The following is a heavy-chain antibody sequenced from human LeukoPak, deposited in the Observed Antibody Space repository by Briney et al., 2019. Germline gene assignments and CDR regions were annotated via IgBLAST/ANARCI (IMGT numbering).Heavy chain of an antibody. CDR1: GFTFTMFG. CDR2: IDARSGIV. V-gene: IGHV3-48*01. CDR3: ARTYDFGRGPPGDAFDN. Sequence: GGSLRLSCAASGFTFTMFGMNWVRQAPGKGLEWVSYIDARSGIVYYADSVQGRFTISRDDAKDSVFLQMNSLRVDDTAVYYCARTYDFGRGPPGDAFDNWGQGTLVTIPS. J-gene: IGHJ3*02. D-gene: IGHD3-3*01.